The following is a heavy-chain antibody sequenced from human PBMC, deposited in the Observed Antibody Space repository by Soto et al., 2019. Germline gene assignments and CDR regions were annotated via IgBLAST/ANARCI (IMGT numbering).Heavy chain of an antibody. CDR3: ARVNYYGSGSYYNLVDYGMDV. D-gene: IGHD3-10*01. CDR1: GYTFTSYD. Sequence: ASVKVSCKASGYTFTSYDINWVRQAPGQGLEWMGWIDVGSGNTDYAQKFQESVTITRDTSTSTAYMELSSLRSEDTAVYYCARVNYYGSGSYYNLVDYGMDVWGQGTTVTVSS. V-gene: IGHV1-8*03. J-gene: IGHJ6*02. CDR2: IDVGSGNT.